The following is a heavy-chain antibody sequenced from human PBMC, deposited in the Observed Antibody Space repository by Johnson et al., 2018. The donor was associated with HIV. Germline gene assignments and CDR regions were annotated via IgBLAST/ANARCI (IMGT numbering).Heavy chain of an antibody. CDR2: ISSSSSTL. CDR1: GFTFSDYY. J-gene: IGHJ3*02. D-gene: IGHD4-17*01. CDR3: ERDGLHQLIDYGDYADRVWAVGATTAFDI. V-gene: IGHV3-11*04. Sequence: QVQLVESGGGLVKPGRSLRLSCAASGFTFSDYYMSWIRQAPGKGLEWVSYISSSSSTLYYADSVKGRFSISRDNTKNSLYLQINSLRVEDTAVYYCERDGLHQLIDYGDYADRVWAVGATTAFDIWGQGTLVTVSS.